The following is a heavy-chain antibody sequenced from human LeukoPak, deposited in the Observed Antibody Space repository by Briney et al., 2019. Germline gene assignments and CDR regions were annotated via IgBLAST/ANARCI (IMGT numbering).Heavy chain of an antibody. J-gene: IGHJ4*02. CDR1: GFTFSSYA. D-gene: IGHD6-25*01. CDR2: ISSSSRYI. Sequence: PGGSLRLSCAASGFTFSSYAMSWVRLAPGKGLEWVSSISSSSRYIYFADSLKGRFTISRDNAKNSLYLQMNSLRAEDTAVYYCARVLEAASFDYWGQGILVTVSS. CDR3: ARVLEAASFDY. V-gene: IGHV3-21*01.